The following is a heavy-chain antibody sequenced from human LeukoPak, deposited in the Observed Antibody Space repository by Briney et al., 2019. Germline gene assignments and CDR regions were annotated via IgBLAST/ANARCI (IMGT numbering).Heavy chain of an antibody. CDR1: GFTFSSYA. V-gene: IGHV3-30-3*01. CDR3: YGYSSSWYRFPDAFDI. CDR2: ISYDGSNK. D-gene: IGHD6-13*01. J-gene: IGHJ3*02. Sequence: PGRSLRLSCAASGFTFSSYAMHWVRQAPGKGLEWVAVISYDGSNKYYADSVKGRFTISRDNSKNTLYLQMNSLRAEDTAVYYCYGYSSSWYRFPDAFDIWGQGTMVTVSS.